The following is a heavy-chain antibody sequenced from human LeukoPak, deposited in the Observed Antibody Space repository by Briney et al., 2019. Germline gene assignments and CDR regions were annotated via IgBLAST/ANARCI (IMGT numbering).Heavy chain of an antibody. V-gene: IGHV4-30-2*01. CDR2: IYHSGST. J-gene: IGHJ6*02. Sequence: SQTLSLTCAVSGGSISSGGYSWSWIRQPPGKGLEWIGYIYHSGSTYYSSSLKSRVTISVDRSKNQFSLKLSSVTAADTAVYYCARDDYGMDVWGQGTTVTVSS. CDR1: GGSISSGGYS. CDR3: ARDDYGMDV.